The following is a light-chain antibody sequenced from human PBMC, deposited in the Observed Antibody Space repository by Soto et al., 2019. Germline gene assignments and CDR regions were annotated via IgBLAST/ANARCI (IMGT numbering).Light chain of an antibody. Sequence: EIVLTQSPGTLSLSPGERATLSCRASQSVSSSYFAWYQQKPGQAPRLLFYGASSRATGIPDRFSGSGSGTDFTLTISTLEPEDFAVYYCQQDGSSPITFGQGTRLEIK. J-gene: IGKJ5*01. CDR1: QSVSSSY. CDR3: QQDGSSPIT. V-gene: IGKV3-20*01. CDR2: GAS.